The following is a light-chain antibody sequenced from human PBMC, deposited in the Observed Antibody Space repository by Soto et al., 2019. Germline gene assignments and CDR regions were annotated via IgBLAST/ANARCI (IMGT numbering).Light chain of an antibody. Sequence: QSVLTQPPSASGTPGQRVTISCSGSSSNIGSNYVYWYQQLPGTAPKLLIYRNNQRPSGVPDRFSGSKSGTSASLAISGLRSEDEGDYYCAAWDDSLGGRVFGGGTQLTVL. CDR3: AAWDDSLGGRV. CDR2: RNN. CDR1: SSNIGSNY. V-gene: IGLV1-47*01. J-gene: IGLJ2*01.